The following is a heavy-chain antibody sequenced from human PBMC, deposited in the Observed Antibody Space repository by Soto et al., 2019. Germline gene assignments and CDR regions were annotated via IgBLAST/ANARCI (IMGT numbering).Heavy chain of an antibody. CDR1: GGTFSPYT. CDR2: IIPFHGVT. Sequence: QVQLVQSGAEVKKPGSSVKVSCKASGGTFSPYTINWVRQAPGQGLEWMGRIIPFHGVTNYAQKFQARVTIXXXXXXXXXXXXXXXXXXXDTAMYYCTRDWEITVSTWSFGGFWGRGTLVTVSS. V-gene: IGHV1-69*02. D-gene: IGHD3-10*01. CDR3: TRDWEITVSTWSFGGF. J-gene: IGHJ4*02.